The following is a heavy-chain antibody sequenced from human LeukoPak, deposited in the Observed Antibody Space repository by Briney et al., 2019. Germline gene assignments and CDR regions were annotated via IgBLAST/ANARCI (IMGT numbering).Heavy chain of an antibody. D-gene: IGHD3-16*01. Sequence: SETLSLTCTVFGYSISSGYYWGWIRQPPGKGLEWIGSIYHSGSTYYNPSLKSRVTISVDTSKNQFSLKLSSVTAADTAVYYCARAKVIMITFGGVRPKHYFDYWGQGTLVTVSS. CDR1: GYSISSGYY. CDR3: ARAKVIMITFGGVRPKHYFDY. J-gene: IGHJ4*02. CDR2: IYHSGST. V-gene: IGHV4-38-2*02.